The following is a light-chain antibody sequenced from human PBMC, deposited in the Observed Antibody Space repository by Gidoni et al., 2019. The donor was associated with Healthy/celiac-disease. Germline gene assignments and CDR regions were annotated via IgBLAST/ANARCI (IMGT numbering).Light chain of an antibody. CDR2: DAS. J-gene: IGKJ1*01. V-gene: IGKV1-5*01. CDR1: QSISSW. Sequence: IQMTQSPSTLSAFVGDRVTITCRASQSISSWLAWYQQKPGKAPKLLIYDASSLESGVPSRFSGSGSGTEFTLTSSSLQPYDFASYYCQQYNRYWTFGQGTKVEIK. CDR3: QQYNRYWT.